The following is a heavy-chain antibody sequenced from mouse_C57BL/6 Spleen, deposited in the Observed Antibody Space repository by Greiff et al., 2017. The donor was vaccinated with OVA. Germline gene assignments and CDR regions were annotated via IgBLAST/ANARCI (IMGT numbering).Heavy chain of an antibody. D-gene: IGHD2-5*01. Sequence: QVQLQQSGPELVKPGASVKISCKASGYAFSSSWMNWVKQRPGKGLEWIGRIYPGDGDTNYNGKFKGKATLTADKSSSTAYMQLSSLTSEDSAVYFCARGAYSNYAYAMDYWGQGTSVTVSS. V-gene: IGHV1-82*01. CDR2: IYPGDGDT. J-gene: IGHJ4*01. CDR1: GYAFSSSW. CDR3: ARGAYSNYAYAMDY.